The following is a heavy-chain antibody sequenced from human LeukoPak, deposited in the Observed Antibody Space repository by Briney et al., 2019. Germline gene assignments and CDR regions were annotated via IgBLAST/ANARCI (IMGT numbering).Heavy chain of an antibody. D-gene: IGHD2-21*02. Sequence: PGGSLRLSCAASGFTLNDHYMDWVRQAPGKGLEWVGRIKNKRGSYTADYAASVKGRFTISRDDSQNSLYLQMNSLKTEDTAVYHCGRDTATALDYWGQGTLVTVSS. CDR1: GFTLNDHY. V-gene: IGHV3-72*01. CDR2: IKNKRGSYTA. CDR3: GRDTATALDY. J-gene: IGHJ4*02.